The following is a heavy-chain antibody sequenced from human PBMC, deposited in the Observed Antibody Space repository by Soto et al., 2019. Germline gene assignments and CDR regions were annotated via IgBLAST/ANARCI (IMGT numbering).Heavy chain of an antibody. D-gene: IGHD3-10*01. CDR3: ARDRGTYDAFDI. CDR1: GGTFSSYA. V-gene: IGHV1-69*13. CDR2: IIPIFGTA. Sequence: SVKVSCKASGGTFSSYAISWVRQAPGQGLEWMGGIIPIFGTANYAQKFQGRVTITADESTSTAYMELSSLRSEDTAVYYCARDRGTYDAFDIWGQGTMVTVSS. J-gene: IGHJ3*02.